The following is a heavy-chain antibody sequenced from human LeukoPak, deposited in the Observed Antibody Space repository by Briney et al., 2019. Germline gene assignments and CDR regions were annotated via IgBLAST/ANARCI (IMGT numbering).Heavy chain of an antibody. D-gene: IGHD2/OR15-2a*01. CDR1: GFTFANFA. V-gene: IGHV3-21*01. Sequence: GGSLRLSCAASGFTFANFAMNWVRQAPGKGLEWVSSISSGSTYIYYVGSVKGRFTISRDNANNSLYLQMNSLRAEDTAVYYCARDRNKDYGMDVRGQGTTVTVSS. CDR2: ISSGSTYI. J-gene: IGHJ6*02. CDR3: ARDRNKDYGMDV.